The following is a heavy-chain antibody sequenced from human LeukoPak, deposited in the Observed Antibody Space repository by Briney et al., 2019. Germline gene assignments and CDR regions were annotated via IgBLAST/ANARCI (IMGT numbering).Heavy chain of an antibody. CDR1: GFTVNSNY. V-gene: IGHV3-53*01. J-gene: IGHJ4*02. CDR2: LYNTGNT. CDR3: ARLTADGRLYFVD. Sequence: PGGSLRLSCAASGFTVNSNYLRWVRQAPGKGLEWVSTLYNTGNTYYANSVKGRFSISRDNSKNTLFLQMDSLRAEDTAVYYCARLTADGRLYFVDWGPGTLVTVSS. D-gene: IGHD6-13*01.